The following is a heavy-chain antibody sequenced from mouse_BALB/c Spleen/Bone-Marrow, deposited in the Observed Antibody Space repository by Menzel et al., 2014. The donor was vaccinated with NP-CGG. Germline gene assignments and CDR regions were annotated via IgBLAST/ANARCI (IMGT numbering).Heavy chain of an antibody. Sequence: VQLQQSGAERVKPGASVKLSCTASGFNIKDTYMNWVKQRPEQGLERIGRIDSANGNTKYDSKLQGKATITAYTSSNTAFLQLSSLTSEDAAVYYCSRRDYGGFAYWGQGTLVTVSA. D-gene: IGHD2-4*01. CDR3: SRRDYGGFAY. V-gene: IGHV14-3*02. CDR2: IDSANGNT. J-gene: IGHJ3*01. CDR1: GFNIKDTY.